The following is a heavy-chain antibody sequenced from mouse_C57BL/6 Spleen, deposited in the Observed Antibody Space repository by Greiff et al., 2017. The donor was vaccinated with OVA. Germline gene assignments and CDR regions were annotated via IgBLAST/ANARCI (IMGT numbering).Heavy chain of an antibody. CDR2: FTHSGET. D-gene: IGHD2-3*01. J-gene: IGHJ3*01. CDR3: AGDYDGYFGFAG. V-gene: IGHV12-3*01. CDR1: GFPITSGYY. Sequence: VQLVESGPGLVKPSQSLFLTCSITGFPITSGYYWIWIRQSPGKPLEWMGYFTHSGETFYNPSLQSPISITRETSKNQFFLQLNTVTTEDTAMYYCAGDYDGYFGFAGWGQGTLVTVA.